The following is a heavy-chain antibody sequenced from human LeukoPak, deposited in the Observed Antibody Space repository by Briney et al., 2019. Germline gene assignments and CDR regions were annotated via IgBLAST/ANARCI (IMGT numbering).Heavy chain of an antibody. J-gene: IGHJ4*02. CDR1: GYTFTSYG. Sequence: GASVKVSCKASGYTFTSYGISWVRQAPGQGLEWMGWISAYNGNTHYAQKFRGRLTMTTDTSTTTAYLELRSLKSDDTAVYCARDRLGGDLTGESLYWGQGTLVTVSS. CDR3: ARDRLGGDLTGESLY. CDR2: ISAYNGNT. D-gene: IGHD4-17*01. V-gene: IGHV1-18*01.